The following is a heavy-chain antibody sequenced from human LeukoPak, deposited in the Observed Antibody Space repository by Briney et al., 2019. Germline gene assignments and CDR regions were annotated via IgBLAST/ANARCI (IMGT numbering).Heavy chain of an antibody. V-gene: IGHV1-69*02. CDR1: GGTFSSYT. D-gene: IGHD3-22*01. CDR3: ARGGYDSSGYLGY. Sequence: SVKVPCKASGGTFSSYTISWVRQAPGQGLEWMGRIIHILGIANYAQKFQGRVTITADKSTSTAYMELSSLRSEDTAVYYCARGGYDSSGYLGYWGQGTLVTVSS. CDR2: IIHILGIA. J-gene: IGHJ4*02.